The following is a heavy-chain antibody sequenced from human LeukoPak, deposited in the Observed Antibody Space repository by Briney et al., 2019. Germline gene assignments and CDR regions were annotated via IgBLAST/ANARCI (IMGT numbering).Heavy chain of an antibody. V-gene: IGHV1-46*01. CDR2: INPSGGST. D-gene: IGHD2-2*01. CDR3: AREGIVVPAAIHFWFDP. J-gene: IGHJ5*02. CDR1: GYTFTSYY. Sequence: GASVKVSCKASGYTFTSYYMHWVRQAPGQGLEWMGIINPSGGSTSYAQKFQGRVTMTRDTSTSTVYMELSSLRSEDTAVYYRAREGIVVPAAIHFWFDPWGQGTLVTVSS.